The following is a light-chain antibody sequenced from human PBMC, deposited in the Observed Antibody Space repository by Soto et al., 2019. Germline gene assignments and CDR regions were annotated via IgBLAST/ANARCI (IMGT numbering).Light chain of an antibody. CDR2: EVT. J-gene: IGLJ1*01. Sequence: QSALTQPPSASGSPGQSVTISCTGTSSDVGGYDYVSWYQQHPGKAPKLMIYEVTIRPSGVSDRFSGSKSGNKASLTVSGLQAEDEADYYCSSYTGGNPSNVFGTGTQVTVL. V-gene: IGLV2-8*01. CDR1: SSDVGGYDY. CDR3: SSYTGGNPSNV.